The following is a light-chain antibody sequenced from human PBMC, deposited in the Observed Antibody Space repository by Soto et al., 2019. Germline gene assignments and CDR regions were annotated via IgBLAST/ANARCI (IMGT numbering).Light chain of an antibody. CDR3: QQSYSTPYT. Sequence: DIQMTQSPSSLSASVGDRVTISCRASQSISSSLNWYQQQPGKAPKLLIYAASNLQSGVPSRFSGSGSGTDFTLTISSLQPEDFATYHCQQSYSTPYTFGQGTKLEIK. CDR1: QSISSS. CDR2: AAS. V-gene: IGKV1-39*01. J-gene: IGKJ2*01.